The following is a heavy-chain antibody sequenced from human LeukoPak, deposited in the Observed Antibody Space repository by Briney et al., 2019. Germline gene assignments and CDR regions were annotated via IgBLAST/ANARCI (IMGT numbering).Heavy chain of an antibody. D-gene: IGHD1-26*01. CDR2: IYYSGST. Sequence: PSETLSLTCTVSGDSISSYFWSWIRQPPGKGLEWIGHIYYSGSTNYNPSLKSRVTMSVDTSKNQFSLKLSSVTAADTAVYYCARGALSVGATGRFDIWGQGTMVTVSS. J-gene: IGHJ3*02. CDR3: ARGALSVGATGRFDI. V-gene: IGHV4-59*12. CDR1: GDSISSYF.